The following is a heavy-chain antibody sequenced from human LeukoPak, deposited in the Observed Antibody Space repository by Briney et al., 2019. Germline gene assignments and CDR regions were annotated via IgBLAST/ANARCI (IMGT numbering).Heavy chain of an antibody. J-gene: IGHJ4*02. CDR2: ISGSGGST. CDR1: VFTSISYA. CDR3: AKDVQTYSLPIDY. V-gene: IGHV3-23*01. Sequence: GGSLTLSCPASVFTSISYAVSWVRQAPGKGLEWVSAISGSGGSTYSADTVKGRFTISRDNSKTTLYLQMNSLRAEDTAVYYCAKDVQTYSLPIDYWGQGTLVTVSS. D-gene: IGHD2-21*01.